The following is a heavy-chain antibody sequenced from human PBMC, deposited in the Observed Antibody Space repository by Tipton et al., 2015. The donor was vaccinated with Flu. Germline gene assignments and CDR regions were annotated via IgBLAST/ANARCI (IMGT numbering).Heavy chain of an antibody. CDR2: IRYDGSNK. CDR3: AGQRLILDDSSGYYDY. CDR1: GFTFSSYG. D-gene: IGHD3-22*01. J-gene: IGHJ4*02. Sequence: SGFTFSSYGMHWVRQAPGKGLEWVAFIRYDGSNKYYADSVKGRFTISRDNSKNTLYLQMNSLRAEDTAVYYCAGQRLILDDSSGYYDYWGQGTLVTVSS. V-gene: IGHV3-30*02.